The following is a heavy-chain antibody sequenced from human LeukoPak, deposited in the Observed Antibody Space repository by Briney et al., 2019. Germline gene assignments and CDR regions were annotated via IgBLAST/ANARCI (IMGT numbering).Heavy chain of an antibody. J-gene: IGHJ3*02. V-gene: IGHV1-18*01. CDR2: ISAYNGNT. D-gene: IGHD6-13*01. CDR1: GYTFTSYG. Sequence: ASVKVSCKASGYTFTSYGISWVRQAPGQGLEWMGWISAYNGNTNYAQKLQGRVTMTTDTSTSTAYMELSSLRAEDTAVYYCASSGIAAAGIFGLDAFDIWGQGTMVTVSS. CDR3: ASSGIAAAGIFGLDAFDI.